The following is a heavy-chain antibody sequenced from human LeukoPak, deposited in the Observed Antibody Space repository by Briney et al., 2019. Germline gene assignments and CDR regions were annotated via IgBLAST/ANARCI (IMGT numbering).Heavy chain of an antibody. J-gene: IGHJ3*02. D-gene: IGHD1-26*01. CDR3: ARVGGGIAFLLGAIAAFDI. Sequence: GASVKVSFKASGYTFTSKGSSWVRQAPGQGLAWVGVINAYNDNTNYAQNLEGRDTMTTDTSTSTTYMELRSMSCDDAAVYYCARVGGGIAFLLGAIAAFDIWGQGTMVTVSS. V-gene: IGHV1-18*01. CDR1: GYTFTSKG. CDR2: INAYNDNT.